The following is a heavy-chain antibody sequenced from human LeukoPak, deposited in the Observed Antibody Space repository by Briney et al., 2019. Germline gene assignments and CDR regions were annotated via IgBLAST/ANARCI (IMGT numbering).Heavy chain of an antibody. Sequence: GGSLRLSCAASGFTFSSYSMNWVRQAPGKGLEWVGFIRSKGYGGTPEYAASVKDRFTISRDDSKSIAYLQMNSLKTEDTAVYYCTKDQTPYNWGQGTLVTVSS. CDR2: IRSKGYGGTP. V-gene: IGHV3-49*04. J-gene: IGHJ4*02. D-gene: IGHD2-15*01. CDR1: GFTFSSYS. CDR3: TKDQTPYN.